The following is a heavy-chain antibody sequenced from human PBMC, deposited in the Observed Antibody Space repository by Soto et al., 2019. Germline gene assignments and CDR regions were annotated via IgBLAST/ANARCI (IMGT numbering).Heavy chain of an antibody. CDR1: AFAFSSYW. D-gene: IGHD2-2*02. J-gene: IGHJ6*02. Sequence: GGSLRLSCGASAFAFSSYWMHWVRQAPGKGLVWVSRIDADGSSTSYADSVKGRFTISRDNAKNTLYLQLNSLRAEDTAVYYCARASVRICSSTSCYTEPRGMDVWGQGTTVTVSS. V-gene: IGHV3-74*01. CDR3: ARASVRICSSTSCYTEPRGMDV. CDR2: IDADGSST.